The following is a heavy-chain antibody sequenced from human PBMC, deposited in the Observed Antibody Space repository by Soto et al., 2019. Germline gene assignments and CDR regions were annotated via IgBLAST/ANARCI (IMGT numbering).Heavy chain of an antibody. J-gene: IGHJ4*01. CDR2: IKSKIEGGTT. Sequence: EVQLGESWGGLVKPAGSLRLSCAASGFIFSNAWINLVLQAPGKGLECVGRIKSKIEGGTTDFAAPVRGRFAISRDDSKNIVYMQMHSLKVEDSGVYYCSTDTYSNMMVLRLDNWGHGPLVTVSS. CDR1: GFIFSNAW. D-gene: IGHD3-16*01. CDR3: STDTYSNMMVLRLDN. V-gene: IGHV3-15*07.